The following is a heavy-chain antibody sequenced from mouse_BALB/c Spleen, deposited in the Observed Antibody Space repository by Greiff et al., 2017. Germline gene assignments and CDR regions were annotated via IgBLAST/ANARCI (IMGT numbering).Heavy chain of an antibody. CDR1: GFNIKDYY. CDR3: NAGRFITTAGFAY. CDR2: IDPENGDT. D-gene: IGHD1-2*01. Sequence: VQLQQSGAELVRSGASVKLSCTASGFNIKDYYMHWVKQRPEQGLEWIGWIDPENGDTEYAPKFQGKATMTADTSSNTAYLQLSSLTSEDTAVYYCNAGRFITTAGFAYWGQGTLVTVSA. V-gene: IGHV14-4*02. J-gene: IGHJ3*01.